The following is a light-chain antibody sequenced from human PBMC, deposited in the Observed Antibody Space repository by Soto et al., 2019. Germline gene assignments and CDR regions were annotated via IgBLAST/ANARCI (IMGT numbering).Light chain of an antibody. V-gene: IGKV3-11*01. J-gene: IGKJ5*01. Sequence: DIVLTQSPATLSLSPGERATLSCRASQSVSSYLAWYQQKPGQAPRLLIYDVSNRATGIPGRFSGSGSGTDFTLTISGLEPGDFAVYYCQQRSSFGQGTRLEIK. CDR2: DVS. CDR3: QQRSS. CDR1: QSVSSY.